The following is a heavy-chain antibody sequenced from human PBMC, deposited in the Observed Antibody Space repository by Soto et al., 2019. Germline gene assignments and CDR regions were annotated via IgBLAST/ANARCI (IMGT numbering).Heavy chain of an antibody. V-gene: IGHV4-39*01. Sequence: QLQLQESGPGLVKPSETLSLTCSVSGGSISSSSYFWGWIRQPPGKGLEWIGSIYYSGSTYYNPSLKSRVTVSVDTSKNQFSLKLSSVTAADTAGYYCARHPSDFWFDPWGQGTLVTVSS. CDR2: IYYSGST. J-gene: IGHJ5*02. D-gene: IGHD2-21*02. CDR3: ARHPSDFWFDP. CDR1: GGSISSSSYF.